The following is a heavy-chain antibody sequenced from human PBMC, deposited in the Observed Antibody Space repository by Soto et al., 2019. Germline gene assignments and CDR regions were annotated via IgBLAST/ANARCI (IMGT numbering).Heavy chain of an antibody. CDR1: GYSFTSYW. CDR3: ARGGDSGGKYYYYFQH. Sequence: GESLKISCKGSGYSFTSYWIGWVRQMPGKGLEWMGIIYPGDSDTRYSPSFQGQVTISADRSIRNAYLQWSSLKASDTAMYYCARGGDSGGKYYYYFQHWGQGTLVTVSS. V-gene: IGHV5-51*01. D-gene: IGHD3-22*01. CDR2: IYPGDSDT. J-gene: IGHJ1*01.